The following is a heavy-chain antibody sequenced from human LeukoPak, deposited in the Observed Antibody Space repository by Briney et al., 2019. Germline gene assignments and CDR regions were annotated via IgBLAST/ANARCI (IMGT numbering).Heavy chain of an antibody. CDR2: IWYDGSNK. D-gene: IGHD4-17*01. V-gene: IGHV3-33*01. J-gene: IGHJ4*02. CDR3: ARGRTVTTYYFDY. Sequence: GGSLRLSCAASGFTFSSYGMHWVRHAPGKGLELVAVIWYDGSNKYYADSVKGRFTISRDNSKNTLYLQMNSLRAEDTAVYYCARGRTVTTYYFDYWGQGTLVTVSS. CDR1: GFTFSSYG.